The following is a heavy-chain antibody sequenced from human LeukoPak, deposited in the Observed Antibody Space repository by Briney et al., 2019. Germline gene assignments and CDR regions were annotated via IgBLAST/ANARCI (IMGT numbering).Heavy chain of an antibody. CDR3: ARGLNRNDYGDYGY. CDR1: GGSISSYY. CDR2: IYHAGST. D-gene: IGHD4-17*01. J-gene: IGHJ4*02. V-gene: IGHV4-59*01. Sequence: SETLSLTCTVSGGSISSYYWSWIRQPPGKGLEWIGYIYHAGSTSYNPSLKGRVTISVDSSKNQFSLKLSSVTAADTAVYYCARGLNRNDYGDYGYWGQGTLVTVSS.